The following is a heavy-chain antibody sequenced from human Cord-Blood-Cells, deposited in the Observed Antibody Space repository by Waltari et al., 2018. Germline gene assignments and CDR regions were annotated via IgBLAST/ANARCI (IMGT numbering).Heavy chain of an antibody. Sequence: GGFLRISCAASGFPFCCHLDSWVRPGPGEGLEWVANIKQDGSEKYYVDSVKGRFTISRDNAKNSLYLQMNSLRAEDTAVYYCARDFLGGSYLTDWYFDLWGRGTLVTVSS. CDR3: ARDFLGGSYLTDWYFDL. V-gene: IGHV3-7*01. D-gene: IGHD1-26*01. CDR1: GFPFCCHL. CDR2: IKQDGSEK. J-gene: IGHJ2*01.